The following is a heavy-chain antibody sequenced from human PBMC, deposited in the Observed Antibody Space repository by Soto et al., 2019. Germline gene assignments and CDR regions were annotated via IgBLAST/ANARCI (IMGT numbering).Heavy chain of an antibody. J-gene: IGHJ3*02. CDR2: ITADGGT. CDR3: APHVSCSGGSCQYDAFAI. CDR1: GFTVSSHA. V-gene: IGHV3-23*01. Sequence: EVQVLESGGGLVQPGGSLRLSCEGSGFTVSSHAMTWIRQAPGKGPGWVSTITADGGTYYADSVKGRFAMSRDTSESTLYLQMNSLGAEDTAAYYCAPHVSCSGGSCQYDAFAIRGQGTMVTVSS. D-gene: IGHD2-15*01.